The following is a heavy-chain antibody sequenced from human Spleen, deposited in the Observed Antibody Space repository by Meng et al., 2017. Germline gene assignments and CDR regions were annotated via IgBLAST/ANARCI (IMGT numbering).Heavy chain of an antibody. CDR1: GYAFNYP. Sequence: QVQLVQSGAGVKKPGASVKVSCKASGYAFNYPIHWVRQAPGQGLEWMGWINPGNGNTKYSQKFQGRVTITRDTAASTAYMELHSLGYEDTAVYYCARIQSWGQGTLVTVSS. CDR2: INPGNGNT. V-gene: IGHV1-3*01. CDR3: ARIQS. D-gene: IGHD4-11*01. J-gene: IGHJ5*02.